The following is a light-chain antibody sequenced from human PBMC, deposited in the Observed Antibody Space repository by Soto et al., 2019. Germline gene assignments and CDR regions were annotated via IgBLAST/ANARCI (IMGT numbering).Light chain of an antibody. CDR1: SSDVGGYNY. J-gene: IGLJ1*01. CDR2: DVS. V-gene: IGLV2-14*01. Sequence: QSALTQPASVSGSPGQSITISCTGTSSDVGGYNYVSWYQQHPGKAPKLMIYDVSNRPSGVSNRFSGSKSGNTASLTISGLPSEDEADYYCSSYTSSSTSVFGPGTKLTVL. CDR3: SSYTSSSTSV.